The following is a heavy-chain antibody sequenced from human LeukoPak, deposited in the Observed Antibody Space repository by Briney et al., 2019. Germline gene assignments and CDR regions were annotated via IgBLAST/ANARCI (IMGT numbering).Heavy chain of an antibody. CDR1: GFTFSSYS. CDR3: ASPFLTGYPVMDV. J-gene: IGHJ6*02. V-gene: IGHV3-48*01. Sequence: RGSLRLSCAASGFTFSSYSMNWVRQAPGKGLEWVSYISSSSSTIYYADSVKGRFTISRDNAKNSLYLQMNSLRAEDTAVYYCASPFLTGYPVMDVWGQGTTVTVSS. D-gene: IGHD3-9*01. CDR2: ISSSSSTI.